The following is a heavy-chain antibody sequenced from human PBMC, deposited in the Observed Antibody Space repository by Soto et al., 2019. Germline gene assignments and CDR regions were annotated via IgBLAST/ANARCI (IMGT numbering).Heavy chain of an antibody. CDR1: GFTFSSYG. CDR2: ISYDGSNK. D-gene: IGHD1-26*01. V-gene: IGHV3-30*03. J-gene: IGHJ6*02. CDR3: ARDLVGATGPYYYYYGMDV. Sequence: GGSLRLSCAASGFTFSSYGMHWVRQAPGKGLEWVAVISYDGSNKYYADSVKGRFTISRDNSKNTLYLQMNSLRAEDTAVYYCARDLVGATGPYYYYYGMDVWGQGTTVTVSS.